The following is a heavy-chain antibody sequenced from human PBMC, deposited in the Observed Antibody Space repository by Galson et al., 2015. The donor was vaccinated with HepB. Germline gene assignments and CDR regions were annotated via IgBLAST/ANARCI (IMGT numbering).Heavy chain of an antibody. CDR3: ARVGVVVVGDIALYWYDY. V-gene: IGHV4-31*03. Sequence: LTCSVSGGSIRNADYYWSWIRQHPGKGLEWVGYTYYSGSAYYNPSLKSRVTISVDTSNNRFSLRLSSVTAADTAVYYCARVGVVVVGDIALYWYDYWGQGILVTVSS. D-gene: IGHD2-2*01. CDR2: TYYSGSA. CDR1: GGSIRNADYY. J-gene: IGHJ4*02.